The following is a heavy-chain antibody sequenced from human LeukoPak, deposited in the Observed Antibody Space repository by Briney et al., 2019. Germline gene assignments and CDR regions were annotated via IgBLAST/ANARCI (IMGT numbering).Heavy chain of an antibody. CDR3: ARRVYYDSSGYYPY. D-gene: IGHD3-22*01. CDR2: INHSGST. J-gene: IGHJ4*02. Sequence: SETLSLTCAVHGGSFSGYYWSWIRQPPGKGLEWIGEINHSGSTNYNPSLKSRVTISVDTSKNQFSLKLSSVTAADTAVYYCARRVYYDSSGYYPYWGQGTLVTVSS. V-gene: IGHV4-34*01. CDR1: GGSFSGYY.